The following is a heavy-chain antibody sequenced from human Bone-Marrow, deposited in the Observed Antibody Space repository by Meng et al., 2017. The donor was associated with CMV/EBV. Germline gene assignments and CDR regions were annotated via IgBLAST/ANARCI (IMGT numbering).Heavy chain of an antibody. D-gene: IGHD3-22*01. V-gene: IGHV3-21*01. Sequence: GGSLRLSCTASGFTFSNFAMTWFRQAPGKGLEWISSISSSSGYIYYAASVKGRFTITRDNAKKSLYLQMNSRRAEDTAVYYCARKGRDDPKWVFHGLDLWGRGTTVTVSS. CDR3: ARKGRDDPKWVFHGLDL. CDR1: GFTFSNFA. CDR2: ISSSSGYI. J-gene: IGHJ6*01.